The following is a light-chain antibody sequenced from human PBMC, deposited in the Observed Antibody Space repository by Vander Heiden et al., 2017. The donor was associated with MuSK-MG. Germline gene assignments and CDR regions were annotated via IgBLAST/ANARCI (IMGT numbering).Light chain of an antibody. CDR2: AAS. CDR3: QQCNSTSVT. CDR1: QSISSY. Sequence: DMQMTQAPSSLSASVGDRVTITCRASQSISSYLNWYQQKPGKAPKLLIYAASSLQSGVPSRFSGSGSGTDFTLTISRLQPEDFATYYCQQCNSTSVTFGQGTKLDIK. V-gene: IGKV1-39*01. J-gene: IGKJ2*01.